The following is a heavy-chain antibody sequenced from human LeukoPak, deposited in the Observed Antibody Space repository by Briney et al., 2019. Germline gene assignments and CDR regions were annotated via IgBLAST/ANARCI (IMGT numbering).Heavy chain of an antibody. CDR1: GGSVSGGSISSYY. CDR2: IYYSGST. J-gene: IGHJ5*02. Sequence: SETLSLTCTVSGGSVSGGSISSYYWSWIRQPPGKGLEWIGYIYYSGSTNYNPSLESRVTISVDTSKNQFSLKLSSVTAADTAVYYCARLLWFGELLYRHRSWFDPWGQGTLVTVSS. CDR3: ARLLWFGELLYRHRSWFDP. V-gene: IGHV4-61*01. D-gene: IGHD3-10*01.